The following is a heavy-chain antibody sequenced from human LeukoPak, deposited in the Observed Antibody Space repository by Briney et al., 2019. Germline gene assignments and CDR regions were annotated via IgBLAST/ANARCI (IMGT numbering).Heavy chain of an antibody. J-gene: IGHJ4*02. D-gene: IGHD4-17*01. V-gene: IGHV1-69*13. Sequence: AASVKVSCKASGGTFSSYAISWVRQAPGQGLEWMGGIIPIFGTANYAQKFQGRVTITADESTSTAYMELSSLRSEDTAVYYCARGVTTELGLDYWGQGTLVTVSS. CDR2: IIPIFGTA. CDR3: ARGVTTELGLDY. CDR1: GGTFSSYA.